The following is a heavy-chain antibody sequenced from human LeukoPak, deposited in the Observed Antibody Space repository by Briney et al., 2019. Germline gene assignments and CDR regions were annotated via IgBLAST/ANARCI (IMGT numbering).Heavy chain of an antibody. J-gene: IGHJ4*02. CDR2: IYTSGST. CDR3: ARGQYDFWSGYLDY. CDR1: GGSNSSYY. Sequence: SETLSLTCTVSGGSNSSYYWSWIRQPAGKGLEWIGRIYTSGSTNYNPSLKSRVTMSVDTSKNQFSLKLSSVTAADTAVYYCARGQYDFWSGYLDYWGQGTLVTVSS. D-gene: IGHD3-3*01. V-gene: IGHV4-4*07.